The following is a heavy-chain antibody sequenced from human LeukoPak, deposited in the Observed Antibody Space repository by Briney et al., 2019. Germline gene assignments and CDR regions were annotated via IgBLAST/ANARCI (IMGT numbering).Heavy chain of an antibody. V-gene: IGHV3-23*01. CDR3: AKRASGSGTSLYYFDY. J-gene: IGHJ4*02. Sequence: GGSLRLSCAASGFTFSSYAMSWVRQAPGKGLEWVSVISDSGGSTFYADSVKGRFTISRDNSKNTLYLQMNSLRAEDTAVYYCAKRASGSGTSLYYFDYWGQGTLVTVSS. CDR2: ISDSGGST. D-gene: IGHD3-10*01. CDR1: GFTFSSYA.